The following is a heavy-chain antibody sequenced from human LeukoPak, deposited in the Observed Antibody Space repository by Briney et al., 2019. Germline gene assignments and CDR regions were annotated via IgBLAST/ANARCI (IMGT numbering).Heavy chain of an antibody. CDR1: GYTFTSYG. CDR3: ARDGHCSSTSCYLPTGYYYYGMDV. J-gene: IGHJ6*02. D-gene: IGHD2-2*01. V-gene: IGHV1-18*01. CDR2: ISAYNGNT. Sequence: ASVKVSCKASGYTFTSYGISWVRQAPGQGLEWMGWISAYNGNTNYAQKLQGRVTMTTDTSTSTAYMELRSLRSDDTAVYYCARDGHCSSTSCYLPTGYYYYGMDVWGQGTTVNVSS.